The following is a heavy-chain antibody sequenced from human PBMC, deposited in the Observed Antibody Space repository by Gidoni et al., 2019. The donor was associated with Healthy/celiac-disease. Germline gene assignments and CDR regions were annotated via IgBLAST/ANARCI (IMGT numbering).Heavy chain of an antibody. D-gene: IGHD6-19*01. V-gene: IGHV3-21*01. Sequence: EVQLVESGGGLVKPGGSLRLSCAASGFTFSSYSMNWVRQAPGKGLEWVSSISSSSSYIYYADSVKGRFTISRDNAKNSLYLQMNSLRAEDTAVYYCARGKREVAPAPIAVAGTRWFDPWGQGTLVTVSS. CDR1: GFTFSSYS. CDR3: ARGKREVAPAPIAVAGTRWFDP. CDR2: ISSSSSYI. J-gene: IGHJ5*02.